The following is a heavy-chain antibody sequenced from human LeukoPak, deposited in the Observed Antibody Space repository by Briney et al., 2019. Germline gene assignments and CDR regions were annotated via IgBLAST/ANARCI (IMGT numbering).Heavy chain of an antibody. D-gene: IGHD2-2*01. CDR3: ARRLTQYDCFDP. V-gene: IGHV6-1*01. CDR1: GDSFSSNSVT. CDR2: TYYRSTWYN. Sequence: SQTLSLTCAISGDSFSSNSVTWNWIRQTPSRGLEWLGRTYYRSTWYNDYAVSVRGRITVNPDTSKNQFSLHLNSVTPEDTAVYYCARRLTQYDCFDPWGQGILVTVSS. J-gene: IGHJ5*02.